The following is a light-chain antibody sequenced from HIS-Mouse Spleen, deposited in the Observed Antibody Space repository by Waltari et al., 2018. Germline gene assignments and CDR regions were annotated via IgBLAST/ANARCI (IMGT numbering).Light chain of an antibody. Sequence: QSALTQPAPVSGSPGQSITISCTGTSSDVGSYNLVSWYQQHPGKAPKLMIYAGSKRPSGVSNRFSGSKSGNTASLTISGLQAEDEADYYCCSYAGSSTWVFGGGTKLTVL. CDR3: CSYAGSSTWV. J-gene: IGLJ3*02. CDR1: SSDVGSYNL. V-gene: IGLV2-23*01. CDR2: AGS.